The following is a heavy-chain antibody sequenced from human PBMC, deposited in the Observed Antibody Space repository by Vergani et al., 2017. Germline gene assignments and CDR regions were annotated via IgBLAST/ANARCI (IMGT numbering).Heavy chain of an antibody. Sequence: QVQLQQWGAGLLKPSETLSLTCAVYGGSFSGYYWSWIRQPPGKGLEWIGEINHSGSTNYNPSLKSRVTISVDTSKNQFSLKLSSVTAADTAVYYCARQRLGEVSEQWYFDLGGRGTLVTGSS. CDR2: INHSGST. CDR3: ARQRLGEVSEQWYFDL. D-gene: IGHD3-16*02. CDR1: GGSFSGYY. J-gene: IGHJ2*01. V-gene: IGHV4-34*01.